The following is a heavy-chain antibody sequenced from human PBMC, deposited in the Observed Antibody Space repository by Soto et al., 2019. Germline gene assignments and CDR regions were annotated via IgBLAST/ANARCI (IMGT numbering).Heavy chain of an antibody. CDR2: ISGSGGST. CDR1: GFTFSSYA. J-gene: IGHJ6*02. CDR3: ARQIAAHYYYYGMDV. D-gene: IGHD6-13*01. Sequence: GGSLRLSCAASGFTFSSYAMSWVRQAPGKGLEWVSAISGSGGSTYYADSVKGRFTISRDNSKNTLYLQMNSLRAEDTAVYYCARQIAAHYYYYGMDVWGQGTTVTVSS. V-gene: IGHV3-23*01.